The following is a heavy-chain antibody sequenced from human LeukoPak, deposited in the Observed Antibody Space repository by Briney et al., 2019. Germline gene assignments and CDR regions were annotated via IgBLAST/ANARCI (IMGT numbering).Heavy chain of an antibody. Sequence: GESLKISCMTSGYSFTTYCIGWVRQMPGTGLAWVGAVYPDDSDTRYSPSFQGQVVISADRSIRTAYLQWNTLKTSDTAMYYCVRQRGASGTINHFDPWGQGTLVTVSS. CDR2: VYPDDSDT. V-gene: IGHV5-51*01. CDR3: VRQRGASGTINHFDP. CDR1: GYSFTTYC. D-gene: IGHD3-10*01. J-gene: IGHJ5*02.